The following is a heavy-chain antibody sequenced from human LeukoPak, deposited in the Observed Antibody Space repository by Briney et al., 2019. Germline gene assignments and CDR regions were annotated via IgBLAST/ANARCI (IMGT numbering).Heavy chain of an antibody. Sequence: GGSLRLSCAASGFTVSNNYMTWVRQAPGKGLEWVSIIYSGGTTYYADSVKGRFTTSRDNSKNTLYLQMNSLRAEDTAVYYCARGSLFSPNWFGPWGQGTPVTVSS. V-gene: IGHV3-53*01. J-gene: IGHJ5*02. D-gene: IGHD3-10*02. CDR1: GFTVSNNY. CDR2: IYSGGTT. CDR3: ARGSLFSPNWFGP.